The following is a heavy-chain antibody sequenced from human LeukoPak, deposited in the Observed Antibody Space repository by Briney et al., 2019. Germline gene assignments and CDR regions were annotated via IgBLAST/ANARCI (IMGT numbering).Heavy chain of an antibody. CDR1: SYSISSGYY. CDR2: IHHSGST. D-gene: IGHD5-18*01. Sequence: KPSETLSLTCTVSSYSISSGYYWGWIRQPPGKGLEWIGTIHHSGSTYYNPTLKSRVTISVDTSKNQFSLKLRSVTAADTAVYYCARAGYSYGGVQDYWGQGTLVTVSS. V-gene: IGHV4-38-2*02. CDR3: ARAGYSYGGVQDY. J-gene: IGHJ4*02.